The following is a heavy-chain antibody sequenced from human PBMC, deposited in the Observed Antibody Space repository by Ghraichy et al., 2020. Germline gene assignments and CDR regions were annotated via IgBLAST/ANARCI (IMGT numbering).Heavy chain of an antibody. CDR3: ARATIRNGMDV. J-gene: IGHJ6*02. CDR1: GGSFRGYS. D-gene: IGHD5-12*01. Sequence: ESLNISCAVYGGSFRGYSWTWIRQPPGKGLQCIGEMDHSGSTNYNPSLKSRVTISIDTSKNQISLKLRSVTAADTAVYYCARATIRNGMDVWGQGTTVTVSS. CDR2: MDHSGST. V-gene: IGHV4-34*01.